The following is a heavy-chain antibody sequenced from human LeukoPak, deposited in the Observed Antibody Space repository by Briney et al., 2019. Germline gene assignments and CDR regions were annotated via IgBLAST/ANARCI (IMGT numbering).Heavy chain of an antibody. Sequence: GGSLRLSCAASGITFGSYAMNWVRQAPGKWLEWVSRINSGGGTTYYAESVKGRFTISRDNSKNTLYLQMNSLRAEDTAVYYCAKRYCSSTSCYVDYWGQGTLVTVSS. V-gene: IGHV3-23*01. CDR3: AKRYCSSTSCYVDY. CDR2: INSGGGTT. J-gene: IGHJ4*02. D-gene: IGHD2-2*01. CDR1: GITFGSYA.